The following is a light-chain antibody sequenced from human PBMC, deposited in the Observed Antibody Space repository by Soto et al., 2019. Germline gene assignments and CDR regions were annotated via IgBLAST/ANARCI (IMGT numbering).Light chain of an antibody. CDR1: QSVSSY. CDR3: QQRSNWPPWT. CDR2: DAS. Sequence: EIVLTQSPATLSLSKGERATLSCRDSQSVSSYLAWYQQKPCQAPRLLIYDASNRATGIPARFSGSGSGTDFTLTIRSLEPEDFAVYYCQQRSNWPPWTFGQGTKVEIK. J-gene: IGKJ1*01. V-gene: IGKV3-11*01.